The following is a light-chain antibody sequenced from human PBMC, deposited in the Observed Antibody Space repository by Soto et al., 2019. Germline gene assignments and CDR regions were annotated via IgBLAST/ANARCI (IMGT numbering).Light chain of an antibody. Sequence: QSVLTQPPSASASPGQSVTISCTGASSDVGGYNYVSWYQHHPGKAPKLIIYEVTQRPSGVPDRFSGSKSGNTASLTVSGLQADDEADYYCSSYAGSYTWVFGGGTKLTVL. J-gene: IGLJ3*02. CDR1: SSDVGGYNY. CDR2: EVT. CDR3: SSYAGSYTWV. V-gene: IGLV2-8*01.